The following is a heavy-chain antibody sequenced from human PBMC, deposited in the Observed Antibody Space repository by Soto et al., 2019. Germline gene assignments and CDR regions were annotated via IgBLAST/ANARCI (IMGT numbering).Heavy chain of an antibody. Sequence: GGSLRLSCAASGFTFSRYSMNWVRQAPGKGLEWVSSISSSSSYIYYADSVKGRFTISRDNAKNSLYLQMNSLRAEDTAVYYCARDRGKHLYSSGTSGFDYWGQGTLVTVSS. D-gene: IGHD6-19*01. CDR3: ARDRGKHLYSSGTSGFDY. CDR1: GFTFSRYS. CDR2: ISSSSSYI. J-gene: IGHJ4*02. V-gene: IGHV3-21*01.